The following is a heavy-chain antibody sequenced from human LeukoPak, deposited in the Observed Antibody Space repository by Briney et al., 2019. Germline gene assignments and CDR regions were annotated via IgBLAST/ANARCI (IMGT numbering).Heavy chain of an antibody. D-gene: IGHD2-15*01. V-gene: IGHV3-23*01. J-gene: IGHJ4*02. CDR1: GFTFSNYG. CDR2: ISGSTGST. CDR3: AKDSCSGGSCYEDY. Sequence: GGSLRLSCAASGFTFSNYGMNWVRQAPGKGLEWVSLISGSTGSTYYADSVKGRFSISRDNSKKTLYLQMNSLTAEDTAVYYCAKDSCSGGSCYEDYWGQGTLVTVSP.